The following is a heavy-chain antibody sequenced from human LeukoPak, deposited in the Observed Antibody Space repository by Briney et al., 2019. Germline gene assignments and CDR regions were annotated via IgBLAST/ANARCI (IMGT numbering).Heavy chain of an antibody. CDR1: GGSISTYY. D-gene: IGHD6-6*01. Sequence: SSETLSLTCTVSGGSISTYYWSWIRQPPGKGLEWIGYIYYSGNTIYNSSLKSRVTISVDKSKNQFSLKPSSVTAADTAVYYCARSYSSSGYYYYGMDLWGQGTTVTVSS. J-gene: IGHJ6*02. CDR3: ARSYSSSGYYYYGMDL. CDR2: IYYSGNT. V-gene: IGHV4-59*01.